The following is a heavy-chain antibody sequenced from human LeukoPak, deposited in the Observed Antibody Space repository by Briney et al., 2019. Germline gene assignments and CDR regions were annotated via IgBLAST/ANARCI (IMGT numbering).Heavy chain of an antibody. Sequence: SETLSLTCAVYGGSFSGYYWSWIRQPPGKGLEWIGEINHSGSTNYNPSLKSRVTISVDTSKNQFSLKLSSVTAADTAVYYCARGHSYGSRWGQGTLVTVSS. CDR1: GGSFSGYY. D-gene: IGHD5-18*01. CDR3: ARGHSYGSR. V-gene: IGHV4-34*01. J-gene: IGHJ4*02. CDR2: INHSGST.